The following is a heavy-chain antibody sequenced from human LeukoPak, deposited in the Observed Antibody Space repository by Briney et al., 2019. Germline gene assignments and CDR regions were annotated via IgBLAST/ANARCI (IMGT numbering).Heavy chain of an antibody. CDR2: INPNSGGT. V-gene: IGHV1-2*02. CDR3: ARVRRMATINRVLDY. D-gene: IGHD5-24*01. CDR1: GYTFTGYY. Sequence: ASVKVSCTASGYTFTGYYMHWVRQAPGQGLEWMGWINPNSGGTNYAQKFQGRVTMTRDTSISTAYMELSRLRSDDTAVYYCARVRRMATINRVLDYWGQGTLVTVSS. J-gene: IGHJ4*02.